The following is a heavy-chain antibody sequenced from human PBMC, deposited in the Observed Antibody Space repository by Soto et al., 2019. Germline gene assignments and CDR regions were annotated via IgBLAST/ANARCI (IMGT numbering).Heavy chain of an antibody. CDR1: GYTLTELS. Sequence: ASVKVSCKVSGYTLTELSMHLVRQAPGKGKEWMRGFDPEDGETIYAQKFQGRVTMTEDTSTDTAYMELSSLRSEDTALYYFASVTPSGWYGVFVYYYGMDVWGQGTTVTVSS. CDR3: ASVTPSGWYGVFVYYYGMDV. CDR2: FDPEDGET. D-gene: IGHD6-19*01. V-gene: IGHV1-24*01. J-gene: IGHJ6*02.